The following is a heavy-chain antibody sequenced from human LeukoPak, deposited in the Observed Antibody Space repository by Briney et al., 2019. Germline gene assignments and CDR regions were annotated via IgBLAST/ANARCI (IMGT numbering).Heavy chain of an antibody. J-gene: IGHJ6*03. CDR3: ARARLPAATHAGYYYMDV. CDR1: GGSISRSNW. D-gene: IGHD2-2*01. V-gene: IGHV4-4*02. CDR2: IYHSGST. Sequence: SETLSLTCAVSGGSISRSNWWSWVRQPPGKGLEWNGEIYHSGSTNYNPSLESRVTISVDKSKNQFSLKLSSVTAADTAVYYCARARLPAATHAGYYYMDVWGKGTTVTVSS.